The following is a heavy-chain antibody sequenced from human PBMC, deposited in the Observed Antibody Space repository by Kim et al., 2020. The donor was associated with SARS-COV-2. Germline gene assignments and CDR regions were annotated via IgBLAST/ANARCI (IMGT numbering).Heavy chain of an antibody. V-gene: IGHV4-31*03. D-gene: IGHD1-26*01. J-gene: IGHJ6*02. CDR2: IYYSGSA. CDR3: ARILSGYYGMDV. Sequence: SETLSLTCSVSGGSISSGGYYCWIRQHPGKGLEGIGYIYYSGSAYYNPSLKSRVAISVDTSKNQFSLELTSVTAADTAVYYCARILSGYYGMDVWGQGTTVTVSS. CDR1: GGSISSGGYY.